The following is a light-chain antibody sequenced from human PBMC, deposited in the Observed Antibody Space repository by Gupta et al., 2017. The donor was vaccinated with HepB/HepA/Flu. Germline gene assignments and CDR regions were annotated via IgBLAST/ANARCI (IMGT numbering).Light chain of an antibody. J-gene: IGKJ1*01. CDR1: QSVNSIY. V-gene: IGKV3-20*01. CDR3: EQEGSSPRT. Sequence: EIVLTQSPGTLSLSPGERATLSCRASQSVNSIYFAWYQQKPGQAPRLLIFGVSTRATGVPDRFSGSGSGTVFTLTISRLEPEDFAVYYCEQEGSSPRTFGQGTKVEIK. CDR2: GVS.